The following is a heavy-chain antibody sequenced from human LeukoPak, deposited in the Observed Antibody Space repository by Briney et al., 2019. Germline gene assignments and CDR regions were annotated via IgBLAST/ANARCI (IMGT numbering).Heavy chain of an antibody. CDR3: ARCGGYSGYDVPSYYYYGMDV. J-gene: IGHJ6*02. D-gene: IGHD5-12*01. CDR2: ISAYNGNT. V-gene: IGHV1-18*01. CDR1: GYTFTSYG. Sequence: ASVKVSCKASGYTFTSYGISWVRQAPGQGLEWMGWISAYNGNTNVAQKLQGRVTMTTDTSTSTAYMELRSLRSDDTAVYYCARCGGYSGYDVPSYYYYGMDVWGQGTTVTVSS.